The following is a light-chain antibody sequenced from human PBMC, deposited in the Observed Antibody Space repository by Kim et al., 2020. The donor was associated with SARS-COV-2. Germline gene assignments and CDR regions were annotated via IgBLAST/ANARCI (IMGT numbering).Light chain of an antibody. V-gene: IGLV2-14*03. Sequence: GQSITVSCTSTSSDVGGYNSVSWYQQYPGKVPKLIIYDVSKRPSGVSNRFSGAKSANTASLIISGLQAEDEADYYCNSYTASRLCVFGTGTKVTVL. CDR2: DVS. CDR3: NSYTASRLCV. CDR1: SSDVGGYNS. J-gene: IGLJ1*01.